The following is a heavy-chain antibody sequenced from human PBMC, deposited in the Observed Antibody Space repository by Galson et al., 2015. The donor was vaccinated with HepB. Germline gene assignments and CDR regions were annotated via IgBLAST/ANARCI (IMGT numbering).Heavy chain of an antibody. J-gene: IGHJ6*03. Sequence: TLSLTCTVSGGSINIGRYYWSWIRQPAGKGLEWIGRIYTSGSTNYNPSLMSRVTMSVDTSKKQFSLKLSSVTAADTAVYYCARGFQHGSVYYYDYMDVWGKGTTVTVSS. V-gene: IGHV4-61*02. CDR3: ARGFQHGSVYYYDYMDV. CDR2: IYTSGST. CDR1: GGSINIGRYY. D-gene: IGHD6-25*01.